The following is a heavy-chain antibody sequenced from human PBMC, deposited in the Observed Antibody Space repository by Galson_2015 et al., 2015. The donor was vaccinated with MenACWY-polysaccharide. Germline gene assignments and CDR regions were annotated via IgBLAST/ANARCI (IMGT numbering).Heavy chain of an antibody. J-gene: IGHJ4*02. CDR1: GVTFSQNA. Sequence: SVKVSCKASGVTFSQNAISWVRQAPGQGLEWMGRIIPFLGITNYAQKFQGRVTLTADKSTSSVYMELSSLRSEDTAIYYCARVSMIREVISTLDYWGQGTLVTVSS. CDR3: ARVSMIREVISTLDY. D-gene: IGHD3-10*01. V-gene: IGHV1-69*04. CDR2: IIPFLGIT.